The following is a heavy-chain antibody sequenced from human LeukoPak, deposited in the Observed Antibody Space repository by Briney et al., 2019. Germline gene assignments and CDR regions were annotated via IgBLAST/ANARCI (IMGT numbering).Heavy chain of an antibody. CDR1: GGTFSSYA. D-gene: IGHD6-13*01. V-gene: IGHV1-69*05. J-gene: IGHJ5*02. CDR3: ARDSPYSSHQGIWFDP. Sequence: SVKVSCKASGGTFSSYAISWVRQAPGQGLEWMGGIIPIFGTANYAQKFQGRVTITTDESTSTAYMELSSLRSEDTAVYYCARDSPYSSHQGIWFDPWGQGTLVTVSS. CDR2: IIPIFGTA.